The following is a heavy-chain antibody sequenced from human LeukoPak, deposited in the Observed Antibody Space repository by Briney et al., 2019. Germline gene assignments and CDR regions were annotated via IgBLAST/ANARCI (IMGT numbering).Heavy chain of an antibody. J-gene: IGHJ6*03. Sequence: GSLRLSCAVSGFTFSDYYMSWIRQPPGKGLEWIGYIYYSGSTNYNPSLKSRVTISVDTSKNQFSLKLSSVTAADTAVYYCARGSYYRAWNYMDVWGKGTTVTVSS. CDR3: ARGSYYRAWNYMDV. CDR1: GFTFSDYY. V-gene: IGHV4-59*01. CDR2: IYYSGST. D-gene: IGHD1-26*01.